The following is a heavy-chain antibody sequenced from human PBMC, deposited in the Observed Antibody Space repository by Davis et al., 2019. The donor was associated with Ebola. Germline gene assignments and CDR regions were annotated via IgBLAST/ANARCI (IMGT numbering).Heavy chain of an antibody. CDR3: TRAGGILDNDYFDY. V-gene: IGHV3-30*03. J-gene: IGHJ4*02. Sequence: PGGSLRLSCAASGFTFSNYGMHWVRQAPGKGLEWVAVISYDGSYKYYADSVKGRFTVSRDTSRDTHYLQINSLRVEDTAVYYCTRAGGILDNDYFDYWGQGTQVTVAS. D-gene: IGHD3/OR15-3a*01. CDR1: GFTFSNYG. CDR2: ISYDGSYK.